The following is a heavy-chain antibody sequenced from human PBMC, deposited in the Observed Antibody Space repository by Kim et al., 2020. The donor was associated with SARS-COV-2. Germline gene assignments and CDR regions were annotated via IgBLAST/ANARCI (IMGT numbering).Heavy chain of an antibody. J-gene: IGHJ6*02. V-gene: IGHV3-9*01. CDR2: ITWNSGSI. D-gene: IGHD6-19*01. CDR1: GFTFDDYA. Sequence: GGSLRLSCAASGFTFDDYAMEWVRQAPGKGLEWVAGITWNSGSIGYADSVKGRFAISRDNAKNSLYLQMNSQRTEDTALYYCAGWSYLGMDVWGQGPTVTVSS. CDR3: AGWSYLGMDV.